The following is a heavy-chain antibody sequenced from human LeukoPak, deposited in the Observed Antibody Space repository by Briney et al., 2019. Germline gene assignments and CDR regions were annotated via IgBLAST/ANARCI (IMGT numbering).Heavy chain of an antibody. D-gene: IGHD3-10*01. CDR3: VRGMVRGLPYYFDY. CDR1: GFTFSDYY. J-gene: IGHJ4*02. V-gene: IGHV3-11*04. Sequence: GGSLRLXCAASGFTFSDYYMSWIRQAPGKELEWVSYISSSGSTIYYADSVKGRFTISRDNAKNSLYLQMNSLRAEDTAVYYCVRGMVRGLPYYFDYWGQGTLVTVSS. CDR2: ISSSGSTI.